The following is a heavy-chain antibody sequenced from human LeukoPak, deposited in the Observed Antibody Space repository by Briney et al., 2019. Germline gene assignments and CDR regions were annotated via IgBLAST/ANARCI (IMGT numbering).Heavy chain of an antibody. Sequence: GASVKVSCKVSGYTLTELSMHWVRQAPGQGLEWMGWINPNSGGTNYAQKFQGRVTMTRDTSISTAYMELSRLRSDDTAVYYCARAEYYDSSGYLDYWGQGTLVTVSS. CDR1: GYTLTELS. CDR3: ARAEYYDSSGYLDY. J-gene: IGHJ4*02. D-gene: IGHD3-22*01. V-gene: IGHV1-2*02. CDR2: INPNSGGT.